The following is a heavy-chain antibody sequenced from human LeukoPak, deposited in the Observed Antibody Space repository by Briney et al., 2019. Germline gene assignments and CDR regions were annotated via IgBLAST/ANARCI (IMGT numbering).Heavy chain of an antibody. Sequence: SETLSLTCTVSGGSISNYYWSWVRQPPGKGLEWIGYIYYSGSTNYNPSLKSRVTISVDTSKNQFSLKLSSVTAADTAVYYCAGSNLITMIVDYWGQGTLVTVSS. CDR1: GGSISNYY. J-gene: IGHJ4*02. CDR2: IYYSGST. D-gene: IGHD3-22*01. V-gene: IGHV4-59*08. CDR3: AGSNLITMIVDY.